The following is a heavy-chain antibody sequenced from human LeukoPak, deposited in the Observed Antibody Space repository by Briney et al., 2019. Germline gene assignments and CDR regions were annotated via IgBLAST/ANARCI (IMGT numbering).Heavy chain of an antibody. J-gene: IGHJ3*02. CDR1: GGSFSGYY. D-gene: IGHD2-21*02. CDR2: INHSGST. Sequence: SETLSLTCAVYGGSFSGYYWSWIRQPPGKGLEWIGEINHSGSTNYNPSLKSRVTISVDTSKNQFSLKLSSVTAADTAVYYCAREDCGGDCAFDIWGQGTMVTASS. CDR3: AREDCGGDCAFDI. V-gene: IGHV4-34*01.